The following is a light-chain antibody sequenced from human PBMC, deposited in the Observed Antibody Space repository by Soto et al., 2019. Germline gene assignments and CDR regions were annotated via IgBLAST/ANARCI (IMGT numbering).Light chain of an antibody. CDR2: GAS. V-gene: IGKV3-20*01. Sequence: EIVLTQSPGTLSLSPGERATLSCMASQSVSSSSLAWYQHKPGQAPRLLIYGASSRATGIPDRFSGSGSGTDFSLTISRLQPEDFAVYYCLQFDNSPLYTFGQGTKLEIK. CDR3: LQFDNSPLYT. CDR1: QSVSSSS. J-gene: IGKJ2*01.